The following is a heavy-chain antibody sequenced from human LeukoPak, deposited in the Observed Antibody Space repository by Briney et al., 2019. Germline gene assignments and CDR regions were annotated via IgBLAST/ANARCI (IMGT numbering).Heavy chain of an antibody. CDR1: GGSISSYY. CDR2: IYYSGST. Sequence: KTSETLSLTCTVSGGSISSYYWSWIRQPPGKGLEWIGYIYYSGSTNYNPSLKSRVTISVDTSKNQFSLRLSSVTAADTAVYYCARLPDCSSTSCLKGAFDIWGQGTMVTVSS. CDR3: ARLPDCSSTSCLKGAFDI. J-gene: IGHJ3*02. V-gene: IGHV4-59*08. D-gene: IGHD2-2*01.